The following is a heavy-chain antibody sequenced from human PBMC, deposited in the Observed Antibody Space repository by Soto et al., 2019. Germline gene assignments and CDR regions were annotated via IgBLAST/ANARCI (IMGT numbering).Heavy chain of an antibody. CDR3: ARGPPTVTRPCYYYYGMDV. D-gene: IGHD4-17*01. J-gene: IGHJ6*02. CDR2: ISSSSSTI. Sequence: LRLSCAASGFTFSSYSMNWVRQAPGKGLEWVSYISSSSSTIYYADSVKGRFTISRDNAKNSLYLQMNSLRDEDTAVYYCARGPPTVTRPCYYYYGMDVWGQGTTVTVSS. CDR1: GFTFSSYS. V-gene: IGHV3-48*02.